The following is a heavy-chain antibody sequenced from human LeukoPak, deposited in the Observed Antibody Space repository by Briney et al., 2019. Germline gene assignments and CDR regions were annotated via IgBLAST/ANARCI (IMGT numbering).Heavy chain of an antibody. V-gene: IGHV3-49*03. Sequence: GRSLRLSCIASGFTFGDDAWSWFRQAPGKGLELIAFIRKKGYGETTDYAASVRGRFTVSRDDAMSVAYLQMNSLQTEDTALYYCSRGLHDYGDSNYYFDQWGRGTLVIVSS. CDR2: IRKKGYGETT. CDR3: SRGLHDYGDSNYYFDQ. CDR1: GFTFGDDA. J-gene: IGHJ4*02. D-gene: IGHD4-17*01.